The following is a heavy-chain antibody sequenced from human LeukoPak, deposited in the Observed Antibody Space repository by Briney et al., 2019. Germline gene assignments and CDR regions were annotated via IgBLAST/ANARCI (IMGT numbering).Heavy chain of an antibody. D-gene: IGHD2-2*01. J-gene: IGHJ5*02. CDR3: ARVPLGYCSSTSCPGTADWFDP. Sequence: KSSETLSLTCTGSGGSISSYYWSWIRQPPGKGLEWVGYIYYSWSTNYNPSLKSRVTISVDTSKNQFSLKLSSVTAADTAVYYCARVPLGYCSSTSCPGTADWFDPWGQGTLVTVSS. CDR2: IYYSWST. CDR1: GGSISSYY. V-gene: IGHV4-59*01.